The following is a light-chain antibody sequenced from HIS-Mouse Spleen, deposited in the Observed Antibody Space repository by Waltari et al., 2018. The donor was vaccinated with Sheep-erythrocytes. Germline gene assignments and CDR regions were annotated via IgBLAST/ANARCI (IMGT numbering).Light chain of an antibody. CDR3: CSYAGSSTPWV. CDR1: SSDVGSYNL. V-gene: IGLV2-23*01. J-gene: IGLJ3*02. Sequence: QSALTQPASVSGSPGQSITISCTGTSSDVGSYNLVSWYQQHPGKAPKLMIYEGSKRPAGVSNRSSGSKSGNTASLTISELQAEDEADYYCCSYAGSSTPWVFGGGTKLTVL. CDR2: EGS.